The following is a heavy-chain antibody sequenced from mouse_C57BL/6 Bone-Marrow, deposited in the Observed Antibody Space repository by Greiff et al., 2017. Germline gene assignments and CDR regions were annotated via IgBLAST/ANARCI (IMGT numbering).Heavy chain of an antibody. J-gene: IGHJ3*01. D-gene: IGHD2-3*01. CDR3: ANDGYYPAWFAY. Sequence: QVQLKQPGAELVKPGASVKVSCKASGYTFTSYWMHWVKQRPGQGLEWIGRIHPSDSDTNYNQKFKGKATLTVDKSSSTAYMQLSSLTSEDSAVXYCANDGYYPAWFAYWGQGTLVTVSA. CDR1: GYTFTSYW. CDR2: IHPSDSDT. V-gene: IGHV1-74*01.